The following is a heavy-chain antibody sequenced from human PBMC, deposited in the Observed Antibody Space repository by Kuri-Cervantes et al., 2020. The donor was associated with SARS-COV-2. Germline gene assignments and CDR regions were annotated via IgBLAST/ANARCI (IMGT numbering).Heavy chain of an antibody. CDR2: TSYDGTSK. CDR3: ARGRVGVQDF. Sequence: GGSLRLSCAASGFTFNNYAMRWVRQTPGEGLEWVAITSYDGTSKYYADSVKGRFTISRDNSKNTLYLQMNNLRGDDTAVYFCARGRVGVQDFWGQGTLFTVSS. D-gene: IGHD2-21*01. J-gene: IGHJ4*02. V-gene: IGHV3-30-3*01. CDR1: GFTFNNYA.